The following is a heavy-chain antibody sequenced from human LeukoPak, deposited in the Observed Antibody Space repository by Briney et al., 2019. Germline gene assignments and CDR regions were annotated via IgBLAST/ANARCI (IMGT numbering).Heavy chain of an antibody. CDR3: AKMYSSSWPFNDAFDI. Sequence: GGSLRLSCAASGFTFSSYAMSWVRQAPGKGLEWVSAISGSGGSTYYADSVKGRFTISRDNSKNTLYLQMNSLRAEDTAVYYCAKMYSSSWPFNDAFDIWGQGTMVTVSS. J-gene: IGHJ3*02. D-gene: IGHD6-13*01. V-gene: IGHV3-23*01. CDR1: GFTFSSYA. CDR2: ISGSGGST.